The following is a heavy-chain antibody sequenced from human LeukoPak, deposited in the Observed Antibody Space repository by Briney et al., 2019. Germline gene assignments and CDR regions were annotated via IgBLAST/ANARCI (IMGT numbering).Heavy chain of an antibody. D-gene: IGHD3-22*01. J-gene: IGHJ4*02. Sequence: SETLSLTCTVSGDSISNYYWSWIRQPPGKGLEWVGYTYYSGATNYTPSLKSRVTISVDTSKTQFSLKLSSVTAADTAVYYCARYAYDSSGYYSFDYWGQGTLVTVSS. CDR2: TYYSGAT. V-gene: IGHV4-59*01. CDR1: GDSISNYY. CDR3: ARYAYDSSGYYSFDY.